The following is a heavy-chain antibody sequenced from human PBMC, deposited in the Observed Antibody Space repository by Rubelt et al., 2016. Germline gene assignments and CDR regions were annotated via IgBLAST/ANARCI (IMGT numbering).Heavy chain of an antibody. CDR3: AGSPRYDFEDNWFDP. CDR1: GYTFTSYY. Sequence: QVQLVQSGAEVKKPGASVKVSCKASGYTFTSYYMHWVRQAPGQGLEWMGIINPSGGSTSYAQKFQGRVTITRDTSTSTVYRELSSLRSEDTAVYYCAGSPRYDFEDNWFDPWGQGTLVTVSS. CDR2: INPSGGST. V-gene: IGHV1-46*01. D-gene: IGHD3-3*01. J-gene: IGHJ5*02.